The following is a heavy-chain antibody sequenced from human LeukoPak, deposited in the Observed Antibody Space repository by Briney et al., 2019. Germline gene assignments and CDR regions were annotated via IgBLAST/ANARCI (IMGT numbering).Heavy chain of an antibody. Sequence: GGSLRLSCAASGFTFDDYGMSWVRQAPGKGLEWVSAISGSGGSTYYADSVKGRFTISRDNSKNTLYLQMNSLRAEDTAVYYCAMDPYGDYVGMGYFQHWGQGTLVTVSS. CDR2: ISGSGGST. V-gene: IGHV3-23*01. J-gene: IGHJ1*01. CDR3: AMDPYGDYVGMGYFQH. D-gene: IGHD4-17*01. CDR1: GFTFDDYG.